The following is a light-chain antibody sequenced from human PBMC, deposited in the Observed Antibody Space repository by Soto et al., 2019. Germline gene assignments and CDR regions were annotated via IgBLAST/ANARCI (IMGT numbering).Light chain of an antibody. J-gene: IGKJ4*01. CDR3: QQYNNY. CDR2: DAS. Sequence: DIQMTQSPSTLSASVGDRVTITCRASQSINNWLAWYQQKPGKAPKVLIYDASSLESGVPSRFSGSGSGTEFTLTISSLQPDDFATYYCQQYNNYFDGGTRVDIK. CDR1: QSINNW. V-gene: IGKV1-5*01.